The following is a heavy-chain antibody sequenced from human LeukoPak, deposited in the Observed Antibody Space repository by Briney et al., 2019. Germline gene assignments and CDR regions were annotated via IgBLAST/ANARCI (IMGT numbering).Heavy chain of an antibody. J-gene: IGHJ6*02. V-gene: IGHV4-4*07. D-gene: IGHD6-13*01. Sequence: SETLSLTCTVSGGSISSYYWSWIRQPAGKGLEWIGRIYTSGSTNYNPSLKSRVTMSVDTSKNQFSLKLSSVTAADTAVYYCARGIADIRGLYYYGMDVWGQGTTVTVSS. CDR3: ARGIADIRGLYYYGMDV. CDR2: IYTSGST. CDR1: GGSISSYY.